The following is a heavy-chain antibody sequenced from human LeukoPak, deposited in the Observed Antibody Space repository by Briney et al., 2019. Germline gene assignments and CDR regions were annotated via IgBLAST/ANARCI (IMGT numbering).Heavy chain of an antibody. J-gene: IGHJ4*02. CDR2: TYICGWT. V-gene: IGHV4-4*07. CDR3: ARGLPSYGGNYYFDY. CDR1: GGSISSYY. D-gene: IGHD4-23*01. Sequence: SETLSLTCTVSGGSISSYYWSWIRQPAGKGLEWIGRTYICGWTNYNPSLKSRATMSVDTPKTQFSLELSSVTAAVTAVYYCARGLPSYGGNYYFDYCGQGTLVTVSS.